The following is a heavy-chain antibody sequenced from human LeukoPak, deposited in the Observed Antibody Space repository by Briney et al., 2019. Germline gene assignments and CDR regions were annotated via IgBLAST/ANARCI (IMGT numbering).Heavy chain of an antibody. J-gene: IGHJ3*02. V-gene: IGHV1-69*05. CDR1: GGTFSSYA. CDR3: ARGASGDAFDI. CDR2: IIPIFGTT. D-gene: IGHD1-26*01. Sequence: GASVKVSCKASGGTFSSYAISWVRQAPGQGLEWMGGIIPIFGTTNYAQKFQGRVTITTDESTSTAYMELSSLRSEDTAVYYYARGASGDAFDIWGQGTMVTVSS.